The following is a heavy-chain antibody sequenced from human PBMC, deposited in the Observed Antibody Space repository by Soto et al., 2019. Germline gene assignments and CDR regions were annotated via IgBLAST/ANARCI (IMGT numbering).Heavy chain of an antibody. D-gene: IGHD3-3*01. CDR2: IYYSGST. J-gene: IGHJ6*02. V-gene: IGHV4-30-4*01. Sequence: LSLTCTVSGGSISSGDYYWSWIRQPPGKGLEWIGYIYYSGSTYYNPSLRSRVTISVDTSKNQFSLKLSSVTAADTAVYYCARDNILGILYGGMDVWGQGTTVTVSS. CDR3: ARDNILGILYGGMDV. CDR1: GGSISSGDYY.